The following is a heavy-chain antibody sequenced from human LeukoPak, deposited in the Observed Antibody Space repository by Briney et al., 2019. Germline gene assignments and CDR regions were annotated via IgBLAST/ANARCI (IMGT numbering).Heavy chain of an antibody. CDR3: ARSDGDPKPPFDY. CDR2: INPSSGDS. V-gene: IGHV1-2*02. J-gene: IGHJ4*02. D-gene: IGHD4-17*01. Sequence: GASVKVSCKASGYSFTSYYIHWVRQAPGQGLECMGWINPSSGDSDFAQKFQGRVTMTRDTSISTAYMEMSRLTFDDTAVYYCARSDGDPKPPFDYWGQGTLVTVSS. CDR1: GYSFTSYY.